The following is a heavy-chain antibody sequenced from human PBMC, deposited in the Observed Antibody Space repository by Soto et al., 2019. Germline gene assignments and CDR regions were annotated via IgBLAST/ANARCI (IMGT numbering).Heavy chain of an antibody. CDR2: ISYDGNNK. V-gene: IGHV3-30-3*01. CDR1: GFTFSSYA. J-gene: IGHJ4*02. Sequence: QVQLVESGGGVVQPGRSLRLSCAASGFTFSSYAMHWVRQAPGRGLEWVATISYDGNNKYYADSVKGRFTISRDNSKNTGYLQMNSLRAEGTAVSYCARERLLLGELSLIGYFDYWGQGTRVTVSS. D-gene: IGHD3-16*02. CDR3: ARERLLLGELSLIGYFDY.